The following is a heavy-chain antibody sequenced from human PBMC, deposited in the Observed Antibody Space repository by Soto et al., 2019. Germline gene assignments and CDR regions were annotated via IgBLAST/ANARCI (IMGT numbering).Heavy chain of an antibody. CDR2: IYPGDSDT. Sequence: GESLKISCKGSGYSFTSYWIGWVRQMPGKGLEWMGIIYPGDSDTRYSPSFQGQVTISADKSKNTLYLQMNSLRAEDTAVYYCAKGFGNYWAFDYWGQGTLVTVSS. CDR3: AKGFGNYWAFDY. CDR1: GYSFTSYW. V-gene: IGHV5-51*01. D-gene: IGHD1-26*01. J-gene: IGHJ4*02.